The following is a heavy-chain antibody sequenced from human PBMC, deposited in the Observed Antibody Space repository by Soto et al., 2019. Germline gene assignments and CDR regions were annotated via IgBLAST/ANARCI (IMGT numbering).Heavy chain of an antibody. CDR2: IDPSDSYT. J-gene: IGHJ6*02. CDR1: GYSFTSYW. V-gene: IGHV5-10-1*01. CDR3: ASYCSSTSCYSYYYGMDV. D-gene: IGHD2-2*02. Sequence: RGESLKISCKGSGYSFTSYWISWVRQMPGKGLEWMGRIDPSDSYTNYSPSFQGHVTISADKSISTAYLQWSSLKASDTAMYYCASYCSSTSCYSYYYGMDVWGQGTTVTVSS.